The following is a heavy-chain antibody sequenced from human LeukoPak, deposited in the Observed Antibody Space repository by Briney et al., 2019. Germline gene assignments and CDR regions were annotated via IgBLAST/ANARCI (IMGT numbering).Heavy chain of an antibody. CDR2: IYYSGST. V-gene: IGHV4-61*05. Sequence: PSETLSLTCTVSGGSISSSYYYWGWIRQPPGKGLEWIGYIYYSGSTNYNPSLKSRVTISVDTSKNQFSLKLSSVTAADTAVYYCARGRFSRSWLDYWGQGTLVTVSS. D-gene: IGHD6-13*01. CDR1: GGSISSSYYY. CDR3: ARGRFSRSWLDY. J-gene: IGHJ4*02.